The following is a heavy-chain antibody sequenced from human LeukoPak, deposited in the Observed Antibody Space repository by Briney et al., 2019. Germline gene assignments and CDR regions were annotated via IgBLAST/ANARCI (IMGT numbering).Heavy chain of an antibody. V-gene: IGHV5-51*01. CDR3: ARRRDLYSGSYYPFDY. D-gene: IGHD1-26*01. Sequence: GESLKISCKGSGYTFTSYWIGWVRQLPGKGLEWMGIIYPGDSDARYSPSFQGQVTISADKSISTAYLQWSSLKASDTAMYYCARRRDLYSGSYYPFDYWGQGTLVTVSS. CDR2: IYPGDSDA. CDR1: GYTFTSYW. J-gene: IGHJ4*02.